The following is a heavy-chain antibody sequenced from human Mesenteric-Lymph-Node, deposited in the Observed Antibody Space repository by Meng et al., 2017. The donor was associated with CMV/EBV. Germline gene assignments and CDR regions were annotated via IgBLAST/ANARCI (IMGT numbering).Heavy chain of an antibody. J-gene: IGHJ6*02. V-gene: IGHV3-21*01. CDR1: GFTFSSYS. CDR2: ISSSSSYI. D-gene: IGHD2-21*01. Sequence: GESLKISCAASGFTFSSYSMNWVRQAPGKGLEWVSSISSSSSYIYYADSVKGRFTISRDNAKNSLYLQMNSLRAEDTAVYYCARDMGFVVSYGMDVWGQGTTVTVSS. CDR3: ARDMGFVVSYGMDV.